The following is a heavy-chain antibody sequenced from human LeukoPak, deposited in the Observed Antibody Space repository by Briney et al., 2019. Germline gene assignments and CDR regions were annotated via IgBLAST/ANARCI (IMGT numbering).Heavy chain of an antibody. CDR1: GGSFSGYY. CDR3: ATPSKRGYCSGGSCYSLDYYYGMDV. V-gene: IGHV4-34*01. CDR2: INLSGST. D-gene: IGHD2-15*01. Sequence: PSETLSLTCAVYGGSFSGYYWSWIRQPPGKGLEWIGEINLSGSTNYNPSLKSRVTISVDTSKNQFSLKLSSVTAADTAVYYCATPSKRGYCSGGSCYSLDYYYGMDVWGQGTTVTVSS. J-gene: IGHJ6*02.